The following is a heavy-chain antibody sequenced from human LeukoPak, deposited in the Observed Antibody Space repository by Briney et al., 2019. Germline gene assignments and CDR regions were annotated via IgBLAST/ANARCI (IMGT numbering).Heavy chain of an antibody. D-gene: IGHD3-22*01. J-gene: IGHJ4*02. Sequence: GESLKISCKGSGYSFTSYWIGWVRQMPGKGLEWMGIIYPGDSDTRYSPSFQGQVTISADKSISTAYLQWSSLRASDTAMYYCARGGYDSSGYYPRRFDYWGQGTLVTVSS. CDR1: GYSFTSYW. V-gene: IGHV5-51*01. CDR2: IYPGDSDT. CDR3: ARGGYDSSGYYPRRFDY.